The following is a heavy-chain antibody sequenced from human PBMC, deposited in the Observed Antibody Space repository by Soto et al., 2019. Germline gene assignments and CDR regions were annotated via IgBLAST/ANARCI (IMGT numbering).Heavy chain of an antibody. Sequence: VQLMETGGGLVKPGGSLRLSCAVSGFSFSSYSMNWVRQAPGKGLEWVSSSSSTGSYIDYADSVKGRFIISRDNAKKSLYLQMNSLRAEDTAVYYCARGGPQDGMDVWGQGTTVSVS. CDR3: ARGGPQDGMDV. D-gene: IGHD5-12*01. J-gene: IGHJ6*02. V-gene: IGHV3-21*01. CDR1: GFSFSSYS. CDR2: SSSTGSYI.